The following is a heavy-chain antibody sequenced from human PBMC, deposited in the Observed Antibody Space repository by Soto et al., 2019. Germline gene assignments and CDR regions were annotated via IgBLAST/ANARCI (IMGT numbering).Heavy chain of an antibody. Sequence: EVQLVESGGGLVQPGGSLRLSCAASGFTFSSYAMHWVRQAPGKGLAYVSAISSNGGSTYYANSVKGRFTISRDNSKNTLYLQMGSLRAEDMAVYYCAGYCSSTSCQDDAFDIWGQGTMVTVSS. J-gene: IGHJ3*02. CDR1: GFTFSSYA. CDR2: ISSNGGST. D-gene: IGHD2-2*01. V-gene: IGHV3-64*01. CDR3: AGYCSSTSCQDDAFDI.